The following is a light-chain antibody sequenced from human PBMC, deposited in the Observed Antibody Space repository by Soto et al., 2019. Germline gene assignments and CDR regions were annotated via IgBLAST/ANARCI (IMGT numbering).Light chain of an antibody. CDR3: QQAWT. CDR1: QSISSW. CDR2: DAS. V-gene: IGKV1-5*01. J-gene: IGKJ1*01. Sequence: DIQMTQSPSTLSASVGDGVTITCRASQSISSWLAWYQQKPGKAPKLLIYDASSLESGVPSRFSGSGSGTEFTLTISSLQPDDFATYYCQQAWTFGQGTKVEIK.